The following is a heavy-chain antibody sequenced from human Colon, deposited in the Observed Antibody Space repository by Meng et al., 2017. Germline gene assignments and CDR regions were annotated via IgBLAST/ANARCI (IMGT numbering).Heavy chain of an antibody. Sequence: QVRLQGPGQGPVTPSPTWSLTCTVSGSSINSCDYYWKWTRQPPGKGLEWYWYIYYTGSPYYNPSLTSRVTMSMDTSKNQFSLRMGSETAADSGVYYCARNYYFDYWGQGTLVTISS. CDR2: IYYTGSP. CDR1: GSSINSCDYY. J-gene: IGHJ4*02. CDR3: ARNYYFDY. V-gene: IGHV4-30-4*01.